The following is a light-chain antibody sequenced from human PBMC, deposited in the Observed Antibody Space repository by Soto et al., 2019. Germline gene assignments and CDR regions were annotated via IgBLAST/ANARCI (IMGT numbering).Light chain of an antibody. CDR3: QQYNGYSTWT. J-gene: IGKJ1*01. Sequence: DIQMTQSPSTLSASVGDRVTITCRASQSISRWLAWYQQKPGKAPKVLIWDASSLQRGVPSRFSGSGSGTEFPLTISSLQPDDFATYYCQQYNGYSTWTFGQGTKVEVQ. CDR1: QSISRW. CDR2: DAS. V-gene: IGKV1-5*01.